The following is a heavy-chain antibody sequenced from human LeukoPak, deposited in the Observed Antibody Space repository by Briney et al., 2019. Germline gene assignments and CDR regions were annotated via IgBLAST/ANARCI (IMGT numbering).Heavy chain of an antibody. D-gene: IGHD6-13*01. CDR2: IYYSGST. J-gene: IGHJ4*02. CDR3: ARIMAAAAGFDY. Sequence: SETQSLTCTVSGGSISSSSYYWGWIRQPPGKGLEWIGSIYYSGSTYYNPSLKSRVTISVDTSKNQFSLKLSSVTAADTAVYYCARIMAAAAGFDYWGQGTLVTVSS. V-gene: IGHV4-39*07. CDR1: GGSISSSSYY.